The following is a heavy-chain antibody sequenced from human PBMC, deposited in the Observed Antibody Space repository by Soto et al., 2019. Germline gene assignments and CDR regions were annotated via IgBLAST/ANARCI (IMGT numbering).Heavy chain of an antibody. V-gene: IGHV4-59*08. J-gene: IGHJ4*02. CDR2: IYYSGST. Sequence: SETLSLTCTVSGGSISSYYWSWIRQPPGKGLEWIGYIYYSGSTNYNPSLKSRVTISVDTSKNQFSLKLSSVTAADTAVYYCARLEATTVTAFDYRGQGTLVTVSS. D-gene: IGHD4-17*01. CDR1: GGSISSYY. CDR3: ARLEATTVTAFDY.